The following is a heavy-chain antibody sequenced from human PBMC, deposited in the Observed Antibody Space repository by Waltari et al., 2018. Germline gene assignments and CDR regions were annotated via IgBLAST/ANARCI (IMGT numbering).Heavy chain of an antibody. Sequence: EVQLVESGGDLVKPGGSLRLSCAASGFTVSNNYMIWVRQAPGKGLEWVSLIYSGGTTYYADSVKGRFTISRDKSNNTLYLQMNSLRAEDTSVYYCSTRHYWGQGTLVTVSS. CDR3: STRHY. CDR2: IYSGGTT. CDR1: GFTVSNNY. V-gene: IGHV3-66*01. J-gene: IGHJ4*02.